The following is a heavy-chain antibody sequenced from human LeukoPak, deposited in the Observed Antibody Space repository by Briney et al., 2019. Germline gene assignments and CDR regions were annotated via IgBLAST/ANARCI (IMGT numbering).Heavy chain of an antibody. Sequence: GVSLTLYCAASDFTVSNYARHWLRHAPGKGLEWVTIISYGGSNNYYDDYVKRRSTLSRDNSKDTLYLQMNSVRAEDTAVYYCARDGTYCSGGSWSHSLFDPWGQGTLVTVSS. CDR1: DFTVSNYA. V-gene: IGHV3-30-3*01. D-gene: IGHD2-15*01. CDR2: ISYGGSNN. CDR3: ARDGTYCSGGSWSHSLFDP. J-gene: IGHJ5*02.